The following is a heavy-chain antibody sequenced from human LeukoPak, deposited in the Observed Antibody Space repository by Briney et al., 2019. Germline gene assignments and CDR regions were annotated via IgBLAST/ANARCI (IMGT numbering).Heavy chain of an antibody. V-gene: IGHV6-1*01. CDR3: ASALPTIAALDAFDI. Sequence: SQTLSLTCAISGDSVSSTTAAWNWIRQSPSRGLEWLGRTYYRSKWYNDYAVSVKSRIAINPDTSKNQFSLKLSSVTAADTAVYYCASALPTIAALDAFDIWGQGTMVTVSS. D-gene: IGHD6-13*01. CDR1: GDSVSSTTAA. J-gene: IGHJ3*02. CDR2: TYYRSKWYN.